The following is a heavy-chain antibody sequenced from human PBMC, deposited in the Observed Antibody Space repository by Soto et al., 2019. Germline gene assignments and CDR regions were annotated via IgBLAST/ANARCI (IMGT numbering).Heavy chain of an antibody. D-gene: IGHD6-13*01. CDR1: GFTFSSYG. V-gene: IGHV3-33*01. CDR3: ARDGEAAAGLGSSFDY. J-gene: IGHJ4*02. Sequence: PGGSLRLSCAASGFTFSSYGMHWVRQAPGKGLEWVAVIWYDGSNKYYADSVKGRFTISRDNSKNTLYLQMNSLRAEDTAVYYCARDGEAAAGLGSSFDYWGQGTLVTVSS. CDR2: IWYDGSNK.